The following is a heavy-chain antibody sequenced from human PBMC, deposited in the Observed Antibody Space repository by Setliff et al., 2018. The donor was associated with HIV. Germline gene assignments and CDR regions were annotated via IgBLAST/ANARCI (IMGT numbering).Heavy chain of an antibody. CDR1: GGSISSGYYY. Sequence: SETLSLTCTVSGGSISSGYYYWTWIRQPAGKGLEWIGRIYTTGSTNYSPSLKSRVTISLDTSKNQFSLKLTSVTAADTAVYYCSTYGYGISDAFDIWGRGAMVTVSS. D-gene: IGHD5-18*01. CDR3: STYGYGISDAFDI. J-gene: IGHJ3*02. CDR2: IYTTGST. V-gene: IGHV4-61*02.